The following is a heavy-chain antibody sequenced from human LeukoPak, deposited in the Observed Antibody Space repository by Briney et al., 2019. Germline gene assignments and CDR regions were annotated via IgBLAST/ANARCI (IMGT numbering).Heavy chain of an antibody. V-gene: IGHV3-53*01. CDR3: ARDYLQYEYYYYYYMDV. J-gene: IGHJ6*03. D-gene: IGHD3-3*01. Sequence: GGSLRLSCAASGFTVSSNYMSWVRQAPGKGLEWVSVIYSGGSTYYADSVKGRFTISRDNSKNTLYLQMNSLRAEDTAVYYCARDYLQYEYYYYYYMDVWGKGTTVTVSS. CDR2: IYSGGST. CDR1: GFTVSSNY.